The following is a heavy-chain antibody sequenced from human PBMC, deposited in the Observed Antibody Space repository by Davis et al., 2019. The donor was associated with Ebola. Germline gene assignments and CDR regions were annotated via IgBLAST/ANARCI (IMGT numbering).Heavy chain of an antibody. CDR3: AKVSRRDGYNLPDY. CDR2: IRYDGSNK. CDR1: GFTFSSYG. J-gene: IGHJ4*02. V-gene: IGHV3-30*02. D-gene: IGHD5-24*01. Sequence: GESLKISCAASGFTFSSYGMHWVRQAPGKGLEWVAFIRYDGSNKYYADSVKGRFTISRDNSKNTLYLQMNSLRAEDTAVYYCAKVSRRDGYNLPDYWGQGTLVTVSS.